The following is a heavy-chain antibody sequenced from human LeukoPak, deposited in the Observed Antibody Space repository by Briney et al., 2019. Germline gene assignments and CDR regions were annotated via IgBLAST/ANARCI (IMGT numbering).Heavy chain of an antibody. V-gene: IGHV1-69*05. CDR1: GGTFSSYT. CDR2: IIPIFGTA. D-gene: IGHD2-2*01. CDR3: ARGDIVVVPAAPYYYYYMDV. J-gene: IGHJ6*03. Sequence: GASVKVSCKASGGTFSSYTISWVRQAPGQGLEWMGRIIPIFGTANYAQKFQGRVTITTDESTSTAYMELSSLRSEDTAVYYCARGDIVVVPAAPYYYYYMDVWGKGTTVTVSS.